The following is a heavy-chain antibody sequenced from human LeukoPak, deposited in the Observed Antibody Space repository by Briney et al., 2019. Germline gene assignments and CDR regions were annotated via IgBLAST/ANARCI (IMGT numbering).Heavy chain of an antibody. J-gene: IGHJ4*02. Sequence: GGSLRLSCAASGFTFSSYGMHWVRQAPGKGLEWVAVIWYDGSNKYYADSVKGRFTISRDNSKNTLYLQMNSLRAEDTAVYYCARAPGIAAAGLHFDYWGQGTLVTVSS. CDR3: ARAPGIAAAGLHFDY. D-gene: IGHD6-13*01. CDR1: GFTFSSYG. V-gene: IGHV3-30*19. CDR2: IWYDGSNK.